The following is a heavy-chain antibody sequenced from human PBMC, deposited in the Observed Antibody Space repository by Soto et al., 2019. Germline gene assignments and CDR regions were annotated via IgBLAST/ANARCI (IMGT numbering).Heavy chain of an antibody. CDR2: ISGGGDAT. CDR1: GFTFNNFA. Sequence: GGSLRLSCAATGFTFNNFAMNWVRQGPGKGLEWVSGISGGGDATRYADSVKGRFTISRDNAESMVYLQMNSLRAEDTAVYYCAKLMIYHDSSGYNWGQGTLVTVSS. J-gene: IGHJ4*02. V-gene: IGHV3-23*01. CDR3: AKLMIYHDSSGYN. D-gene: IGHD3-22*01.